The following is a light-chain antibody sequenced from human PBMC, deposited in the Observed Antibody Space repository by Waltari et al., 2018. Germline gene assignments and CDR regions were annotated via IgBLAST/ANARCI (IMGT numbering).Light chain of an antibody. J-gene: IGLJ3*02. Sequence: QSALTQPRSASGSPGQSVTIACTGTSSAVGSYDFFSWYQQHPGKAPKLIISDVTIRPSGVPDRCSGSKSGSTASLTISGLQAEDEADYYCCSYAGTYTWVFGGGTKLTVL. CDR1: SSAVGSYDF. CDR2: DVT. CDR3: CSYAGTYTWV. V-gene: IGLV2-11*01.